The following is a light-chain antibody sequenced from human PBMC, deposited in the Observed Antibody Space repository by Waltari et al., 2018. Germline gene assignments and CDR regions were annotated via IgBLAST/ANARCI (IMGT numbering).Light chain of an antibody. CDR2: DAS. J-gene: IGKJ5*01. CDR1: QSIGNF. Sequence: IVLKQSPATLSVSPGERATLSCRASQSIGNFLAWYQQKPGQAPRLLIYDASNRATGIPARFSGSGSGTDFTLTISSLEPEDFAVYYCQQRTNWPSDTFGQGTRLEIK. V-gene: IGKV3-11*01. CDR3: QQRTNWPSDT.